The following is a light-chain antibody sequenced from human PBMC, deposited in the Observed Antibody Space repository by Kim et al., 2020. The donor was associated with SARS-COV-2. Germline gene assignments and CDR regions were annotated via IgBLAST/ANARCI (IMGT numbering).Light chain of an antibody. Sequence: PGQTVIISCSGDSANIGNNYVFWYQQFPGTAPRVLIYRNNQRPSGVPERFAGSKSGTSASLAISGLRSEDEADYFCATWDDSRKWVFGGGTKVTVL. CDR2: RNN. J-gene: IGLJ3*02. V-gene: IGLV1-47*01. CDR3: ATWDDSRKWV. CDR1: SANIGNNY.